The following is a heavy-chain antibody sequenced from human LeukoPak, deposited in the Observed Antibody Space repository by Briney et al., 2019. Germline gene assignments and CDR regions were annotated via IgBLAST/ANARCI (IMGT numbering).Heavy chain of an antibody. CDR1: GYTFTGYY. Sequence: ASVKVSCKASGYTFTGYYMHWVRQAPGQGLEWMGWINPNSGGTNYAQKFQGWVTMTGDTSISTAYMELSRLRSDDTAVYYCARGTPRNQLLLYHFDYWGQGTLVTVSS. D-gene: IGHD2-2*02. CDR3: ARGTPRNQLLLYHFDY. CDR2: INPNSGGT. J-gene: IGHJ4*02. V-gene: IGHV1-2*04.